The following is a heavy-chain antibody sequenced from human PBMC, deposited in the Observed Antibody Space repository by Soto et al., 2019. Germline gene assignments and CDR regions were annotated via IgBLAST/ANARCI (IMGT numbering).Heavy chain of an antibody. CDR3: AKSAGTTTHDHYYYLVDV. Sequence: QVQLVQPGAEVKKPGSSVKVSCKASGGTIRNYAFNWVRQAPGQGLEWMGGIIPMFGTTNTAQRFQDRVTITADEFTSTAYVELTSLRSEDTAVYYCAKSAGTTTHDHYYYLVDVWGQVTTVTVSS. J-gene: IGHJ6*02. D-gene: IGHD1-1*01. CDR2: IIPMFGTT. CDR1: GGTIRNYA. V-gene: IGHV1-69*01.